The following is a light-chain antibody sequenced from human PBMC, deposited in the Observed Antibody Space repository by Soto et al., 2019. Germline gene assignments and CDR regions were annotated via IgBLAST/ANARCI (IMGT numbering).Light chain of an antibody. CDR2: GNS. CDR3: QSYDSSLSDRV. V-gene: IGLV1-40*01. CDR1: SSNIGAGYD. J-gene: IGLJ3*02. Sequence: QSVLTQPPSVSGAPGQRVTISCTGSSSNIGAGYDVHWYQQLPGTAPKLLIYGNSNRPSGVPDRFSGSKSGTSASLAISGLGGEDAADYYCQSYDSSLSDRVFGGGTKLTVL.